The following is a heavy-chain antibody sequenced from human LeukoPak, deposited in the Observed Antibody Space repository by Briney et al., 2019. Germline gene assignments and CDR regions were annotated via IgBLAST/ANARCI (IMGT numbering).Heavy chain of an antibody. CDR2: IYSGGST. Sequence: PGGSLRLSCAASGFTVSSNYMSWVRQAPGKGLEWVSVIYSGGSTYYADSVKGRFTISRDNSKNTLYLQMNSLRAGDTAVYYCARIVGGGLLYYWGQGTLVTVSS. V-gene: IGHV3-66*01. J-gene: IGHJ4*02. D-gene: IGHD2-15*01. CDR1: GFTVSSNY. CDR3: ARIVGGGLLYY.